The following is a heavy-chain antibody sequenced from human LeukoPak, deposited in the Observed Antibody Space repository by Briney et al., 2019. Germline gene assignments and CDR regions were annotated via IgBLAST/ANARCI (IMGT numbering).Heavy chain of an antibody. J-gene: IGHJ4*02. V-gene: IGHV3-23*01. CDR2: ISGSGGST. Sequence: GGSLRLSCAAPGFTFSSYAMSWVRQAPGKGLEWVSAISGSGGSTYYADSVKGRFTISRDNSKNTLYLQMNSLRAEDTAVYYCAKVKGSRYSGYDWPDYWGQGTLVTVSS. CDR1: GFTFSSYA. D-gene: IGHD5-12*01. CDR3: AKVKGSRYSGYDWPDY.